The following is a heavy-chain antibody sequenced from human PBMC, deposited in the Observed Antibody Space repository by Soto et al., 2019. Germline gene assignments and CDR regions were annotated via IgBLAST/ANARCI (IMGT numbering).Heavy chain of an antibody. Sequence: GASVKVSCKASGGTFSSYAISWVRQAPGQGLEWMGGVIPIFGTANYAQKFQGRVTITADESTSTAYMELSSLRSEDTAVYYCAREKQHRFDYWGQGTLVTVSS. CDR3: AREKQHRFDY. CDR1: GGTFSSYA. D-gene: IGHD6-13*01. J-gene: IGHJ4*02. CDR2: VIPIFGTA. V-gene: IGHV1-69*13.